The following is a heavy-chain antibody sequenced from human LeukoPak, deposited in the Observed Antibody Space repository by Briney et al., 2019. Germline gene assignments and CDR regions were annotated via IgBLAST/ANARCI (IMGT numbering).Heavy chain of an antibody. V-gene: IGHV3-53*01. CDR1: GFTFSSYS. CDR3: AREGMEGYSYGYD. CDR2: IYSGGST. Sequence: GGSLRLSCAASGFTFSSYSMSWVRQAPGKGLEWVSVIYSGGSTYYADSVKGRFTISRDNSKNTLYLQMNSLRAEDTAVYYCAREGMEGYSYGYDWGQGTLVTVSS. J-gene: IGHJ4*02. D-gene: IGHD5-18*01.